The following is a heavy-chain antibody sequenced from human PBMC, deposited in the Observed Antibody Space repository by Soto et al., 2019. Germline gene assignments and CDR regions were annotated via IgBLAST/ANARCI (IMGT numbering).Heavy chain of an antibody. V-gene: IGHV4-4*07. J-gene: IGHJ4*02. CDR2: LYSSGNT. CDR3: ARGPYSSGWYVVDY. D-gene: IGHD6-19*01. Sequence: SETLSLTCTVSGASISAYAWSWIRQPAGKGLEWIGRLYSSGNTNYNPSFKSRLTMSADTSKNQFSLKLSSVTAADTAVYYCARGPYSSGWYVVDYWGQGTLVTVSS. CDR1: GASISAYA.